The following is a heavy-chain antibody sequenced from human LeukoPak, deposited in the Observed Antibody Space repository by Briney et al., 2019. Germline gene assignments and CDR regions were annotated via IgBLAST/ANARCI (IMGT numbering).Heavy chain of an antibody. Sequence: GASVKVSCKASGGTFSSYAISWVRQAPEQGLEWMGGIIPIFGTANYAQKFQGRVTITADEFTSTAYMELSSLRSEDTAVYYCARGAAIRSYYYGMDVWGQGTTVTVSS. CDR1: GGTFSSYA. J-gene: IGHJ6*02. D-gene: IGHD2-21*01. CDR3: ARGAAIRSYYYGMDV. CDR2: IIPIFGTA. V-gene: IGHV1-69*13.